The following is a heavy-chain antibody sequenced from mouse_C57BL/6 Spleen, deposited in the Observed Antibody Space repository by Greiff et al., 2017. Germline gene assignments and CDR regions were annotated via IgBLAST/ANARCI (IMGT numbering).Heavy chain of an antibody. J-gene: IGHJ3*01. CDR3: TRENSNYEAWFAY. CDR1: GYTFTDYE. D-gene: IGHD2-5*01. CDR2: IGPESGGT. V-gene: IGHV1-15*01. Sequence: QVQVKQSGAELVRPGASVTLSCKASGYTFTDYEMHWVKQTPVHGLEWIGAIGPESGGTSYNEKVKGKVILSADKSSSTAYMERRSLTSEDSAVYYCTRENSNYEAWFAYWGKGTLVTVSA.